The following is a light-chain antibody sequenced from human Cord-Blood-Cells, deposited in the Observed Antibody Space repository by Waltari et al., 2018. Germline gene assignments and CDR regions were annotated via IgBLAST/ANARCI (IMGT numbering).Light chain of an antibody. CDR1: NSDVGSYTR. J-gene: IGLJ3*02. CDR3: SSYTSSSTWV. CDR2: EVS. Sequence: QSALTQPPSVSGSPGQSVTISCTGTNSDVGSYTRVSWYQQPPGTAPKLMIYEVSNRPSGVPDRFSGSKSGNTASLTISGLQAEDEADYYCSSYTSSSTWVFGGGTKLTVL. V-gene: IGLV2-18*02.